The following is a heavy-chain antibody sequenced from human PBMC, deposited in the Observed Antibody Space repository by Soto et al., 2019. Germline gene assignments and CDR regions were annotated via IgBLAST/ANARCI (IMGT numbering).Heavy chain of an antibody. CDR2: INAANGDT. CDR1: GYTFTSYG. Sequence: ASVNVSCKASGYTFTSYGIHWVRQAPGQRLEWMGWINAANGDTKHSPKFQGRVTITRDTSASTAYMELSSLRSEDTAVYYCVRRHVSAPGIDWCDHWGKENMVNVSS. CDR3: VRRHVSAPGIDWCDH. D-gene: IGHD6-13*01. J-gene: IGHJ5*02. V-gene: IGHV1-3*01.